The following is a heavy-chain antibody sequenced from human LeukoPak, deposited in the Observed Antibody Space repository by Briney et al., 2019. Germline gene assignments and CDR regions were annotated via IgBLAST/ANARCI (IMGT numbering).Heavy chain of an antibody. V-gene: IGHV3-48*02. CDR2: ISSTSTNI. CDR1: GFTFSGYS. CDR3: VRESLYVFNI. Sequence: GGSLRLSCAASGFTFSGYSMTWVRQAPGKGPDRVSYISSTSTNIYYADSVKGRFTISRDNAKNSLYLQMNSLRDEDTAVYYCVRESLYVFNIWGQGTMVTVSS. J-gene: IGHJ3*02.